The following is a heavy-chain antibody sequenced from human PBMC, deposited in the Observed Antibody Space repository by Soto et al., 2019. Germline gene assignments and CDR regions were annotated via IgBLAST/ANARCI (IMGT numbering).Heavy chain of an antibody. CDR3: ARGGVSTRTFDY. D-gene: IGHD3-3*01. Sequence: PGYSLNISCTGSGYNFAGYWIAWVRQMPGKGLELMGIIYPSDSDTRYRPSFQGQVTISADKSISSAYLQWSSLRASDTAMYYCARGGVSTRTFDYWGQGTPVTVSS. CDR1: GYNFAGYW. CDR2: IYPSDSDT. V-gene: IGHV5-51*01. J-gene: IGHJ4*02.